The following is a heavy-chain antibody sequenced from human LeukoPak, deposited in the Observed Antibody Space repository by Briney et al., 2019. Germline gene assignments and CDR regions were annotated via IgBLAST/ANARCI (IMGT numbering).Heavy chain of an antibody. V-gene: IGHV4-38-2*01. CDR1: GYSISRGYY. J-gene: IGHJ4*02. Sequence: SETLSLTCAASGYSISRGYYWALIRQPPGKGLEWIGTVYHTGSTYYNPSLDSRVTISVDTSKNEFSLNPKSVTAADTAVYYCARAGWIITSGIDYWNQGALVTVSS. CDR3: ARAGWIITSGIDY. D-gene: IGHD3-10*01. CDR2: VYHTGST.